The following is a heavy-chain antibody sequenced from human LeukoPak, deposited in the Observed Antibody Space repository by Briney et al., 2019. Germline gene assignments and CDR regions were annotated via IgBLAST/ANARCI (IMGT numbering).Heavy chain of an antibody. V-gene: IGHV4-39*07. J-gene: IGHJ6*02. D-gene: IGHD1-26*01. CDR3: ARVGAIPYYYGMDV. CDR1: GGSISSSSYY. Sequence: SETLSLTCTVSGGSISSSSYYWGWIRQPPGKGLEWIGSIYYSGSTYYNPSLKSRVTISVDTSKNQFSLKLSSVTAADTAVYYCARVGAIPYYYGMDVWGQGTTVTVSS. CDR2: IYYSGST.